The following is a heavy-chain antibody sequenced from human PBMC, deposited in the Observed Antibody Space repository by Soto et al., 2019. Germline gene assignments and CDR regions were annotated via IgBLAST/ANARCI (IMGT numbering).Heavy chain of an antibody. CDR1: GGSISSYY. J-gene: IGHJ4*02. D-gene: IGHD1-1*01. CDR2: ISYTGST. Sequence: SETLSLTCSVSGGSISSYYWGWIRQPPGKGLEWIGYISYTGSTDCSPSLKSRVTISVDTSKNQFSLKLRSVTAADTAIYFCARHYPIGNNWNYFDYWGREPWSPSPQ. CDR3: ARHYPIGNNWNYFDY. V-gene: IGHV4-59*08.